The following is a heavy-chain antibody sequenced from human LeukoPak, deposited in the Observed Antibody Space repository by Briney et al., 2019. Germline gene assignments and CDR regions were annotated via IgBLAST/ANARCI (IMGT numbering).Heavy chain of an antibody. CDR1: GGSISSSSYY. D-gene: IGHD3-9*01. V-gene: IGHV4-39*07. CDR3: ARVIRYFDYYYYMDV. Sequence: SETLSLTCTVSGGSISSSSYYWGWIRQPPGKGLEWIGSIYYSGSTYYNPSLKSRVTISVDTSKNQFSLKLSSVTAADTAVYYCARVIRYFDYYYYMDVWGKGTTVTISS. CDR2: IYYSGST. J-gene: IGHJ6*03.